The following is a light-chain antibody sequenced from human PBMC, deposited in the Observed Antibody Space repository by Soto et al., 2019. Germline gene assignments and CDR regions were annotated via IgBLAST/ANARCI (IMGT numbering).Light chain of an antibody. J-gene: IGKJ3*01. CDR2: KAS. CDR3: KHYDSRPLT. CDR1: QSITDW. V-gene: IGKV1-5*03. Sequence: DIEMTQSPSTLSASVGDRVTIACRASQSITDWLAWYQQKPGKAPRLLIYKASTLHTGVPSRFSGSGSGTEFTLTISRLQPDDFATYYCKHYDSRPLTFGPGTKVDV.